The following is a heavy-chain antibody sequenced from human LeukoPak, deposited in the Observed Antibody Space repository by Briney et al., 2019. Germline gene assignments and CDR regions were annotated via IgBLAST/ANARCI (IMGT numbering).Heavy chain of an antibody. V-gene: IGHV4-31*03. CDR3: ARDRGDSGAFDI. Sequence: SETLSLTCTVSGGSISSGGYYWSWIRQHPGKGLEWIGYIYYSGSTYYNPSLKSRVTISVDTSKNQFSLKLSSVTAADTAVYYCARDRGDSGAFDIWGQGTMVTVSS. CDR2: IYYSGST. CDR1: GGSISSGGYY. D-gene: IGHD2-21*01. J-gene: IGHJ3*02.